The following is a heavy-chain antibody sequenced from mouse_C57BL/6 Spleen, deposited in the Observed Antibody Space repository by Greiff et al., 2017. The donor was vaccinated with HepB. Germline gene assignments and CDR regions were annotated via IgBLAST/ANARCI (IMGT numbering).Heavy chain of an antibody. CDR1: CYSFTYYT. CDR2: INPNYGTT. J-gene: IGHJ4*01. D-gene: IGHD4-1*01. V-gene: IGHV1-39*01. CDR3: ARETGGYAMDY. Sequence: PFSSFNISFNSSCYSFTYYTINFFNHINLNILVWIGVINPNYGTTSYNQKFKGKATLTVDQSSSTAYMQLNSLTSEDSAVYYCARETGGYAMDYWGQGTSVTVSS.